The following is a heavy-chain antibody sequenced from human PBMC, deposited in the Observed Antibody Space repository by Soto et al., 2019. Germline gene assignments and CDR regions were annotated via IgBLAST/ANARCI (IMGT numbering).Heavy chain of an antibody. V-gene: IGHV1-69*02. D-gene: IGHD2-2*01. CDR1: GGTFSSYT. J-gene: IGHJ6*02. Sequence: QVQLVQSGAEVKKPGSSVKVSCKASGGTFSSYTISWVRQAPGQGLEWMGRIIPILGIANYAQKFQGRVTITADKSPSTDYMELSSLRSEDTAVYYCARASCSSTSCHNYYGMDVWGQGTTVTVSS. CDR2: IIPILGIA. CDR3: ARASCSSTSCHNYYGMDV.